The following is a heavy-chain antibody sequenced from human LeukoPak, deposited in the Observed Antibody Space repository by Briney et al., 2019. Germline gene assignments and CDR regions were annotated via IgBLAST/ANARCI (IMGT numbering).Heavy chain of an antibody. Sequence: PGGSLRLSCATSGFTFNTHGMHWVRQAPGKGLEWVAFIRYDGSDEYYGDSVKGRFTISRDNSKNTLYLQMNSLRAEDTAVYYCAKDAWSSSAGGNFDYWGQGTLVTVSS. CDR2: IRYDGSDE. J-gene: IGHJ4*02. CDR1: GFTFNTHG. D-gene: IGHD6-13*01. V-gene: IGHV3-30*02. CDR3: AKDAWSSSAGGNFDY.